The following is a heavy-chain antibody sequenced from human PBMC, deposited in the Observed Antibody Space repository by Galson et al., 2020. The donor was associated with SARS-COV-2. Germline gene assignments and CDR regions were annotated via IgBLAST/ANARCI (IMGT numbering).Heavy chain of an antibody. V-gene: IGHV4-4*02. D-gene: IGHD2-21*02. Sequence: SETLSLTCAVSGGSISSSDWWGWVRQPPGKGLELIGEIYHSGYTNYNPSLKSRVTMSVDTSKNQFSLKLSSVTAADTALYYCSRIIVTAYYFSYMDVWGKGTTVTVSS. CDR2: IYHSGYT. CDR1: GGSISSSDW. CDR3: SRIIVTAYYFSYMDV. J-gene: IGHJ6*03.